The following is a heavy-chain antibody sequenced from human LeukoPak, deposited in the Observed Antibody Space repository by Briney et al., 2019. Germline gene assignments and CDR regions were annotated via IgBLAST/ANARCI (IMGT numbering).Heavy chain of an antibody. J-gene: IGHJ4*02. CDR3: ARGQSSSWSGTPNY. Sequence: ASVKVSCKASGYTFTSYDINWVQQATGQGLEWMGWMNPNSGNTGYAQKFQGRVTMTRNTSISTAYMELSSLRSEDTAVYYCARGQSSSWSGTPNYWGQGTLVTVSS. CDR2: MNPNSGNT. D-gene: IGHD6-13*01. CDR1: GYTFTSYD. V-gene: IGHV1-8*01.